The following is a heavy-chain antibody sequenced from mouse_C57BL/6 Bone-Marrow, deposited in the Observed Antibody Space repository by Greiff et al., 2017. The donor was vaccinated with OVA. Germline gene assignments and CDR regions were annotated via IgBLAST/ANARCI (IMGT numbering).Heavy chain of an antibody. D-gene: IGHD1-1*01. CDR1: GFTFSDYG. CDR3: ATRCSSYEDY. V-gene: IGHV5-17*01. J-gene: IGHJ2*01. CDR2: ISSGSSTI. Sequence: EVKLVESGGGLVKPGGSLKLSCAASGFTFSDYGMHWVRQAPEKGLEWVAYISSGSSTIYYADTVKGRFTFSRDNAKNTLFLQMTSLRSEDTAMYYCATRCSSYEDYWGQGTTLTVSS.